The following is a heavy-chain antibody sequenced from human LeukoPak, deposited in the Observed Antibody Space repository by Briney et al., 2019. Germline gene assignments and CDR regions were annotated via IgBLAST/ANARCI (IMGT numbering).Heavy chain of an antibody. CDR1: DGSISSYY. CDR3: ATGVHGIAAAGDYYFDY. CDR2: IYSSGST. D-gene: IGHD6-13*01. J-gene: IGHJ4*02. V-gene: IGHV4-59*01. Sequence: SETLSLTCTVSDGSISSYYWNWIRQPPGKGLEWIGYIYSSGSTNYNPSLKSRVTILVDTSKKQFSLKLNSVTAADTAVYYCATGVHGIAAAGDYYFDYWGQGTLVTVSS.